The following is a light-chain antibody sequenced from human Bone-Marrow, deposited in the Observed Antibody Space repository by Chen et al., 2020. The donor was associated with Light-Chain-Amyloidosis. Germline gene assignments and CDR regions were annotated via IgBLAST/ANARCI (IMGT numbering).Light chain of an antibody. J-gene: IGLJ2*01. CDR1: DLPTKY. CDR3: QSADSSGTYEVI. Sequence: SYELTQPPSVSVSPGQTARITCSGDDLPTKYAYWYQQKPGQAPVLVIRRDTERPSGISERFSGSSSGTTATLTSSGVQAEDEADSHCQSADSSGTYEVIFGGGTKLTVL. CDR2: RDT. V-gene: IGLV3-25*03.